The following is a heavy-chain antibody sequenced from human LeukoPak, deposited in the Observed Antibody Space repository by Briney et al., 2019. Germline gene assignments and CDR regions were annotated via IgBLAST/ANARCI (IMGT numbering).Heavy chain of an antibody. V-gene: IGHV4-59*01. CDR2: IYYSGST. J-gene: IGHJ6*02. CDR1: GGSISSYY. Sequence: SETLSLTCTVSGGSISSYYWNWIRQPPGKGLEWIGYIYYSGSTNYNPSLKSRVTILVVTSKNQFSLRLSSVSAADTAVYYCARERAAPGSYYYYGMDVWGQGTTVTVSS. D-gene: IGHD3-10*01. CDR3: ARERAAPGSYYYYGMDV.